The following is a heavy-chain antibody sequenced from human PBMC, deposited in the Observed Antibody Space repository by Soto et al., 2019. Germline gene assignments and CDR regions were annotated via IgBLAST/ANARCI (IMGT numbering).Heavy chain of an antibody. CDR3: ANAQLYAFDI. Sequence: GGSLRLSCAASGFTFDDYAMHWVRQAPGKGLEWVSLISGDGGSTYYADSVKGRFTISRDNSKNSLYLQMNSLRTEDTALYYCANAQLYAFDIWGQGTMVTVSS. V-gene: IGHV3-43*02. CDR1: GFTFDDYA. J-gene: IGHJ3*02. CDR2: ISGDGGST. D-gene: IGHD1-1*01.